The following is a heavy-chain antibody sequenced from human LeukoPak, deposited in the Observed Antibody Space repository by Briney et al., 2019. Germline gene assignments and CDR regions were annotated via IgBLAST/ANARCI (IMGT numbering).Heavy chain of an antibody. J-gene: IGHJ4*02. CDR2: INWNGGST. Sequence: GGSLRLSCAASGFTFDDYGMSWVRQAPGKGLEWVSGINWNGGSTDYADSVKGRFTISRDNAKNSLYLQMNSLRAEGTAVYYCARDTSMTTVTTYDYWGQGTLVTVSS. CDR3: ARDTSMTTVTTYDY. CDR1: GFTFDDYG. D-gene: IGHD4-17*01. V-gene: IGHV3-20*04.